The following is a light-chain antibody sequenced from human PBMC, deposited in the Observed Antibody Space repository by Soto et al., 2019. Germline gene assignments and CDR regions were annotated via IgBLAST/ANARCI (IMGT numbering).Light chain of an antibody. V-gene: IGLV2-14*03. CDR2: DVS. J-gene: IGLJ3*02. CDR3: SSYTSSNTLV. CDR1: TSDVGGYNY. Sequence: QSALTQPASVSGSPGQSITISCTGTTSDVGGYNYVSWYQQHPGKAPKLMIFDVSNRSSGISNRFSGSKSGNTASLTISGLQAEDEADYYCSSYTSSNTLVFGGGTKVTVL.